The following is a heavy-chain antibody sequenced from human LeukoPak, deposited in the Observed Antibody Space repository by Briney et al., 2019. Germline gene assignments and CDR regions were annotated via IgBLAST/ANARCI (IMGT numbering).Heavy chain of an antibody. CDR3: ARAEGYCSGGSCDCFDY. CDR2: ISAYNGNT. D-gene: IGHD2-15*01. J-gene: IGHJ4*02. V-gene: IGHV1-18*01. CDR1: GYTFTSYG. Sequence: ASVKVSCKASGYTFTSYGISWVRQAPGQWLEWMGWISAYNGNTNYAQKLQGRVTMTTDTSTSTAYMELRSLRSDDTAVYYCARAEGYCSGGSCDCFDYWGQGTLVTVSS.